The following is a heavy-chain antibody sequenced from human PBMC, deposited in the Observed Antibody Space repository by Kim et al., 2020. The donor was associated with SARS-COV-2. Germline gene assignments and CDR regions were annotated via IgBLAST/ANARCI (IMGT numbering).Heavy chain of an antibody. Sequence: ASVKVSCKASGYTFTSYGISWVRQAPGQGLEWMGWISAYNGNTNYAQKLQGRVTMTTDTSTSTAYMELRSLRSDDTAGYYCARGWRYYDDSSGYYPGDYWGQGTLVTVSS. CDR2: ISAYNGNT. V-gene: IGHV1-18*01. J-gene: IGHJ4*02. D-gene: IGHD3-22*01. CDR1: GYTFTSYG. CDR3: ARGWRYYDDSSGYYPGDY.